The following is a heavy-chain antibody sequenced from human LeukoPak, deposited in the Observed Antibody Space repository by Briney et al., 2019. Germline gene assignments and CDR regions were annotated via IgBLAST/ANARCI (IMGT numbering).Heavy chain of an antibody. CDR1: GYTFTSYD. CDR2: MNPNSGNT. V-gene: IGHV1-8*01. Sequence: ASVKVSCKASGYTFTSYDINWVRQATGQGLEWRGWMNPNSGNTGYAQKFQGRVTMTRNTSISTAYMELSSLRSEDTAVYYCARGVHYYGSGSPEENWFDPWGQGTLVTVSS. D-gene: IGHD3-10*01. CDR3: ARGVHYYGSGSPEENWFDP. J-gene: IGHJ5*02.